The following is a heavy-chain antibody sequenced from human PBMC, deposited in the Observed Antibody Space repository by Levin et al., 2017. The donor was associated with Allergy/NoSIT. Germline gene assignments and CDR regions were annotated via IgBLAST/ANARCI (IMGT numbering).Heavy chain of an antibody. Sequence: GESLKISCAASGFTFSSYGMHWVRQAPGKGLEWVAVIWYDGSNKYYADSVKGRFTISRDNSKNTLYLQMNSLRAEDTAVYYCARDGRETYYFDYWGQGTLVTVSS. CDR3: ARDGRETYYFDY. J-gene: IGHJ4*02. CDR1: GFTFSSYG. V-gene: IGHV3-33*01. CDR2: IWYDGSNK.